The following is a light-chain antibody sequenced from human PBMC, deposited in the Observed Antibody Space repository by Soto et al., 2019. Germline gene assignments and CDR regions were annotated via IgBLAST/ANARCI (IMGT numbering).Light chain of an antibody. V-gene: IGKV3-11*01. Sequence: EIVMTQSPATLSVSPGERATLSCRARPRVSSYLAWYQQKPGQAPRLLIYGASNWATGIPDRFSGSGSGTDFTLTISSLEPEDFAVYYCQQRSNWPLTFGGGTKVDIK. CDR2: GAS. CDR1: PRVSSY. J-gene: IGKJ4*01. CDR3: QQRSNWPLT.